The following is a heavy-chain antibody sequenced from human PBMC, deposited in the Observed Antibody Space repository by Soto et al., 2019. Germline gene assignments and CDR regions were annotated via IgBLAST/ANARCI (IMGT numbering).Heavy chain of an antibody. Sequence: GGPLRLSCAASGFTFSSYAMHWVRQAPGKGLEWVAVISYDGSNKYYADSVKGRFTISRDNSKNTLYLQMNSLRAEDTAVYYCARTRIAAAGSGVRGNYYYGMDVWGQGTTVTVSS. V-gene: IGHV3-30-3*01. J-gene: IGHJ6*02. CDR1: GFTFSSYA. D-gene: IGHD6-13*01. CDR2: ISYDGSNK. CDR3: ARTRIAAAGSGVRGNYYYGMDV.